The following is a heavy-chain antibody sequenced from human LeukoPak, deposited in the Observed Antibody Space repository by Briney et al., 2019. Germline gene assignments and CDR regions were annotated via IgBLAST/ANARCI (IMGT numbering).Heavy chain of an antibody. CDR3: ARDPYNGAYSEGYYYYYMDV. CDR2: ITSSSSYT. CDR1: GITFSNYN. Sequence: GGSLRLSCAAPGITFSNYNMNWVRQAPGKGLEWISSITSSSSYTFYADSVKGRFTISRDNAKNSLYLQMNSLRVEDTAIYYCARDPYNGAYSEGYYYYYMDVWGKGPRSPPP. V-gene: IGHV3-21*01. D-gene: IGHD1-1*01. J-gene: IGHJ6*03.